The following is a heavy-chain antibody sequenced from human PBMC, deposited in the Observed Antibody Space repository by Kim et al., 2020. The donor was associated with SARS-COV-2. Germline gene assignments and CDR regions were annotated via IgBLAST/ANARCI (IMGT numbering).Heavy chain of an antibody. J-gene: IGHJ6*02. V-gene: IGHV5-10-1*01. Sequence: GESLKISCEGSGYSFISYWITWVRQMPGKGLEWMGRIDPSDSYTEYSPSFQGHVTISVDKSLSTAYLQWSSLKASDTAMYYCARRVDYHYGMDVWGQGTTVSVS. CDR3: ARRVDYHYGMDV. CDR1: GYSFISYW. CDR2: IDPSDSYT. D-gene: IGHD3-16*01.